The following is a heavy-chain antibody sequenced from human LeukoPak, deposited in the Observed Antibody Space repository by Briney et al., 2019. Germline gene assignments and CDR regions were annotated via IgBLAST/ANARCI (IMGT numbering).Heavy chain of an antibody. J-gene: IGHJ4*02. CDR2: ISSSSSYI. CDR1: GFTFSSYS. Sequence: PGGSLRLSCAASGFTFSSYSMNWVRQAPGKGLEWVSSISSSSSYIYYADSVKGRFTISRDNAKNSLYLQMNRLRAEDTAVYYCARNQGYYDILTGYYFDYWGQGTLVTVSS. D-gene: IGHD3-9*01. V-gene: IGHV3-21*01. CDR3: ARNQGYYDILTGYYFDY.